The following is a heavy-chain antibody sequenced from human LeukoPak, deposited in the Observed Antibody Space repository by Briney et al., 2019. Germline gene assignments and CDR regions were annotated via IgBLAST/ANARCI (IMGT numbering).Heavy chain of an antibody. J-gene: IGHJ4*02. Sequence: PSETLSLTCGVYGGSYSDYYWSWIRQPPGKGLEWIGEINHSGITNYNPSLKSRVTISLDTSKNQFSLKLSSVTAADTAVYCCARAATGYYTLGYFDYWGQGTLVTVSS. CDR3: ARAATGYYTLGYFDY. CDR2: INHSGIT. V-gene: IGHV4-34*01. D-gene: IGHD3/OR15-3a*01. CDR1: GGSYSDYY.